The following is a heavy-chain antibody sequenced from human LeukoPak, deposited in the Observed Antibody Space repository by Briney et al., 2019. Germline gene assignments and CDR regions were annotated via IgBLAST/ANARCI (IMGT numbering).Heavy chain of an antibody. Sequence: SETLSLTCAVYGGSFSGYYWSWIRQPPGKGLEWIGEINHSGSTNYNPSLKSRVTISVDTSKNQFSLKLSSVTAADTAVYYCARRRGMVRGNNWFDPWGQGTLVTVSS. CDR2: INHSGST. CDR3: ARRRGMVRGNNWFDP. J-gene: IGHJ5*02. V-gene: IGHV4-34*01. CDR1: GGSFSGYY. D-gene: IGHD3-10*01.